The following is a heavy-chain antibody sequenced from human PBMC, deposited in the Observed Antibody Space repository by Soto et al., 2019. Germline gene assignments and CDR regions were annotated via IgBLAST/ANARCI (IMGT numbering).Heavy chain of an antibody. D-gene: IGHD2-21*01. CDR1: GFTFSSYA. Sequence: HPGGSLRLSCAASGFTFSSYAMSWVRQAPGKGLEWVSAISGSGGSTYYADSVKGRFTISRDNSKNTLYLQMNSLRAEDTAVYYCVRNRLGTMWSRDYFTVWGQGTLVTVSS. V-gene: IGHV3-23*01. J-gene: IGHJ1*01. CDR2: ISGSGGST. CDR3: VRNRLGTMWSRDYFTV.